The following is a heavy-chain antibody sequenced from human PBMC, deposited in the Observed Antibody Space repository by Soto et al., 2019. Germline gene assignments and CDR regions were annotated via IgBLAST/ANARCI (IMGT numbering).Heavy chain of an antibody. Sequence: QVQLVQSGAEVKKPGSSVKVSCKASGGTFSSYAISWVRQAPGQGLEWMGGIIPIFGTANYAQKFQGRVTITADESTSTAYMEMSSRRSEDMAVYYWARDLGTVRYSGSSDYWGQGTLVTVSS. CDR1: GGTFSSYA. CDR3: ARDLGTVRYSGSSDY. V-gene: IGHV1-69*01. CDR2: IIPIFGTA. J-gene: IGHJ4*02. D-gene: IGHD1-26*01.